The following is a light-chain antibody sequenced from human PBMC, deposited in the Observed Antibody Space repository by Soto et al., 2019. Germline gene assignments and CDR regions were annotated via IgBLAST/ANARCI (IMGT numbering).Light chain of an antibody. CDR1: SSDVGGYNY. CDR3: SSYTSSSTLV. Sequence: TQPASVSESPGQSITISCTGTSSDVGGYNYVSWYQQHPGKAPKLMIYDVSNRPSGVSNRCSGSKSGNTASLTISGLQAEDEADYYCSSYTSSSTLVFGGGTKLTIL. CDR2: DVS. V-gene: IGLV2-14*01. J-gene: IGLJ2*01.